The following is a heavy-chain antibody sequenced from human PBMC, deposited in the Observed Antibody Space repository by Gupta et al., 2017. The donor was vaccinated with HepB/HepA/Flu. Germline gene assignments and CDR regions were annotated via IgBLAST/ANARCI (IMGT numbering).Heavy chain of an antibody. CDR1: GFTFNNYA. CDR3: AKASRWWFGEMPWFDP. Sequence: EVQLLESGGGLVQPGGSLRLSCAASGFTFNNYALNWVRQAPGKGLEWVSAITGAGGSTYYADSVRGRFTISRDNAKNTLYLQMNSLRAEDTAVYYCAKASRWWFGEMPWFDPWGQGTLVTVSS. J-gene: IGHJ5*02. CDR2: ITGAGGST. V-gene: IGHV3-23*01. D-gene: IGHD3-10*01.